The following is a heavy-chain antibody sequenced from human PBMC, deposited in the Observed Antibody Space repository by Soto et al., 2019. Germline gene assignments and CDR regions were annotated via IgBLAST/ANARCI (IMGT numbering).Heavy chain of an antibody. CDR3: ARVADSTYDSPVWFDY. CDR1: GGTFSSYA. CDR2: IIPVFGTA. J-gene: IGHJ4*02. V-gene: IGHV1-69*13. Sequence: SVKVSCKASGGTFSSYAISWVRQAPGQGLEWMGGIIPVFGTANYAQKFQGRVTITADESTSTAYMELSSLRSEDTAVYYCARVADSTYDSPVWFDYWGQGTLVTVSS. D-gene: IGHD3-22*01.